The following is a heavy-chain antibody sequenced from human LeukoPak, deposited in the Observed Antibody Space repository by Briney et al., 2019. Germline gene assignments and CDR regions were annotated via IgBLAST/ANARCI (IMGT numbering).Heavy chain of an antibody. J-gene: IGHJ4*02. Sequence: SETLSLTCAVYGGSFSSYYWSWIRQPAGKGLEWIGRIYTSGSTNYNPSLKSRVTMSVDTSKNQFSLKLSSVTAADTAVYYCARVYYYGSGSYAYYFDYWGQGTLVTVSS. CDR2: IYTSGST. D-gene: IGHD3-10*01. CDR3: ARVYYYGSGSYAYYFDY. CDR1: GGSFSSYY. V-gene: IGHV4-59*10.